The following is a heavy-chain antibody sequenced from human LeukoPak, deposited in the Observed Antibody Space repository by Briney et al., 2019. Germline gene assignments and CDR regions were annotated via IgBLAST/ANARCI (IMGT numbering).Heavy chain of an antibody. J-gene: IGHJ4*02. CDR1: GFTVSSNY. CDR2: IYSGGST. CDR3: ARDSMN. Sequence: GGSLRLSGAASGFTVSSNYMSWVRQAPGKGLECVSVIYSGGSTYYADSVKGRFTISRDNSKNTLYLQMNSLRAEDTAVYYCARDSMNWGQGTLVTVSS. V-gene: IGHV3-66*01.